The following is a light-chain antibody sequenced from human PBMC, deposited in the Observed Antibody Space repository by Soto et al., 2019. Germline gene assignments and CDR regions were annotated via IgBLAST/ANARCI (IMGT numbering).Light chain of an antibody. CDR2: AAS. CDR1: QGISNY. CDR3: QKYNSAPRT. Sequence: DIQMTQSQPSLSASVGDRVIITCRASQGISNYLAWYQQKPGKVPKLLIYAASTLQSGVPSRFSGSGSGTDFTLTISSLQPEDVATYYCQKYNSAPRTFGQGTKVEIK. V-gene: IGKV1-27*01. J-gene: IGKJ1*01.